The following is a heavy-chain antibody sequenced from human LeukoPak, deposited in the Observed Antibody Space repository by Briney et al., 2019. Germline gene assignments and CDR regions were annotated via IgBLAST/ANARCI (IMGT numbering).Heavy chain of an antibody. CDR3: ARGFEITMVRVVVPAFMDV. J-gene: IGHJ6*03. V-gene: IGHV1-8*01. CDR2: MNPNSGNT. Sequence: ASVKVSCKASGYTFTSYDINWVRQATGQGLEWMGWMNPNSGNTGYAQKFQGRVTMTRNTSISTAYMEPSSLRSEDTAVYYCARGFEITMVRVVVPAFMDVWGKGTTVTISS. D-gene: IGHD3-10*01. CDR1: GYTFTSYD.